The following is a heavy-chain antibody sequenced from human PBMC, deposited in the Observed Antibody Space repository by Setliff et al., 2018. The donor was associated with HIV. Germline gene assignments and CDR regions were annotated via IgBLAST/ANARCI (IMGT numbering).Heavy chain of an antibody. J-gene: IGHJ5*01. CDR1: GTNLLPYY. CDR2: INTRGGST. Sequence: ASVKVSCKTSGTNLLPYYMHWVRQAPGQGLEWMGVINTRGGSTSYAQKFQGRVTITSDTSTYTVYMELSGLTSDDTAFYYCASDAVSGYDWKWFDSWGQGTLVTVSS. V-gene: IGHV1-46*01. CDR3: ASDAVSGYDWKWFDS. D-gene: IGHD5-12*01.